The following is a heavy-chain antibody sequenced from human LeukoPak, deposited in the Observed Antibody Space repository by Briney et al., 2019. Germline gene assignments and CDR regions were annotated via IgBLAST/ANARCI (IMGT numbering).Heavy chain of an antibody. V-gene: IGHV3-7*01. CDR2: IKQDGSEK. CDR1: GFTFSSHW. D-gene: IGHD3-9*01. CDR3: ARDGFDEGIYFDY. Sequence: GGSLRLSCAASGFTFSSHWMSWVRQAPGKGLEWVANIKQDGSEKYYVDSVKGRFTISRDNAKNSLYLQMNSLRAEDTAVYYCARDGFDEGIYFDYWGQGTLVTVSS. J-gene: IGHJ4*02.